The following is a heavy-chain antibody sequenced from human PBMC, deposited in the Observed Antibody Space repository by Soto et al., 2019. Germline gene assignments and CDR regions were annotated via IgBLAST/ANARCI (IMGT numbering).Heavy chain of an antibody. CDR3: ASTQTDVLRYFDWFKGY. Sequence: SETLSLTCTVSGGSISSSSYYWGWIRQPPGKGLEWIGSIYYSGSTYYNPSLKSRVTISVDTSKNPFSLKLSSVTAADTAVYYCASTQTDVLRYFDWFKGYWGQGTLVTVSS. V-gene: IGHV4-39*01. D-gene: IGHD3-9*01. CDR2: IYYSGST. CDR1: GGSISSSSYY. J-gene: IGHJ4*02.